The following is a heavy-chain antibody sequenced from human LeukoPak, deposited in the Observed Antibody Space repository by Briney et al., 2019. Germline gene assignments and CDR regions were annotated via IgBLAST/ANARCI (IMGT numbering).Heavy chain of an antibody. CDR3: ARLKYYGSGSYYFAY. D-gene: IGHD3-10*01. V-gene: IGHV5-10-1*01. CDR1: GCRFTNYW. J-gene: IGHJ4*02. CDR2: IDPSDSYT. Sequence: GESLKISCKGSGCRFTNYWITWVRQMPGTGLEWMGRIDPSDSYTNYSPSFQGHVTISADRSISAAYLQWSSLKASDTAMYYCARLKYYGSGSYYFAYWGQGTLVTVSS.